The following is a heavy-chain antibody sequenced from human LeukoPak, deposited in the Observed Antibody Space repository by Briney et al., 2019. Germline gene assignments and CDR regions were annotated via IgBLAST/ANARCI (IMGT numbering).Heavy chain of an antibody. V-gene: IGHV1-18*01. CDR2: ISGYNGDT. CDR1: GYTFTSFA. D-gene: IGHD3-22*01. Sequence: ASVKVSCKASGYTFTSFAISWVRQAHGQGLEWIGWISGYNGDTNYAQKLQDRVTMTTDTSTSTAHMELRSLRSDDTAVYYCARGVYYDNSGYSDFWGQGTLVTVSS. J-gene: IGHJ4*02. CDR3: ARGVYYDNSGYSDF.